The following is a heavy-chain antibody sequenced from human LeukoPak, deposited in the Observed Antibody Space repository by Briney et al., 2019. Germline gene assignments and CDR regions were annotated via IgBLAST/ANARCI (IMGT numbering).Heavy chain of an antibody. D-gene: IGHD5-12*01. V-gene: IGHV3-23*01. Sequence: GGSLRLSCAASGFSFSSYAMSWVRQAPGKGLEWVSTITGGGGNTYYADSVKGRFTISRDNSKDTFYLQMNSLRVEDTAVYYCAKARIAATIYPKEVNFDYWGQGTLVTVSS. CDR1: GFSFSSYA. CDR2: ITGGGGNT. J-gene: IGHJ4*02. CDR3: AKARIAATIYPKEVNFDY.